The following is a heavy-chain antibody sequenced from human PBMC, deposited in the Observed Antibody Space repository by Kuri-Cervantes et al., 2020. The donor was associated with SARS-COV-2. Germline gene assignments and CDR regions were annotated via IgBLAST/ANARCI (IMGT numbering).Heavy chain of an antibody. D-gene: IGHD3-9*01. J-gene: IGHJ4*02. V-gene: IGHV3-11*04. Sequence: GGSLRLSCAASGFTFSNAWMSWVRQAPGKGLEWVSYISSIGSTIYYADSVKGRFTIARDNAKNSLYLQMNSLRAEDTAVYYCARLPYYDILTGYYPADYWGQGTLVTVSS. CDR2: ISSIGSTI. CDR3: ARLPYYDILTGYYPADY. CDR1: GFTFSNAW.